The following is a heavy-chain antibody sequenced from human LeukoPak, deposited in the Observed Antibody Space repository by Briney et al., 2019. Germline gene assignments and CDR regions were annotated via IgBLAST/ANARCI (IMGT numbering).Heavy chain of an antibody. Sequence: SETLSLTCTVSGGSISSSSYYWGWIRQPPGKGLEWIGSIYYSGSTYYNPSLKSRVTISVDTSKNQFSLKLSSVTAADTAVYYCARDFSITMVRGVIHYFDYWGQGTLVTVSS. CDR3: ARDFSITMVRGVIHYFDY. J-gene: IGHJ4*02. CDR1: GGSISSSSYY. V-gene: IGHV4-39*07. D-gene: IGHD3-10*01. CDR2: IYYSGST.